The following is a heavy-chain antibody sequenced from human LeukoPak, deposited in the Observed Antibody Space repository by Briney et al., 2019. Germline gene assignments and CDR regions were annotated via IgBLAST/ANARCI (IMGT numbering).Heavy chain of an antibody. V-gene: IGHV3-23*01. J-gene: IGHJ4*02. D-gene: IGHD1-26*01. Sequence: GGSLRLSCAASGFSFGTSSMTWVRQAPGRGLEWVSIINYSGGTTYYADSVKGRFTISRDNSKSTLYLQMNSPRAEDTAVYYCAKERLTTTAFDYWGQGTLVTVSS. CDR1: GFSFGTSS. CDR3: AKERLTTTAFDY. CDR2: INYSGGTT.